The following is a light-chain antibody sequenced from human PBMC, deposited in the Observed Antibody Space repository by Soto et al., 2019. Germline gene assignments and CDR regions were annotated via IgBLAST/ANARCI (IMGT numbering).Light chain of an antibody. CDR3: QKYYGSLTT. CDR1: QSGLYSSNNKNY. V-gene: IGKV4-1*01. Sequence: DIVMTQSPDSLAVSLGERATINCKSSQSGLYSSNNKNYLAWYQQKPGQPPKLIIYGESTRESGVPDRFSGSGSETDFTLTISSLQAGDVAVYFCQKYYGSLTTFGNGTKVEI. CDR2: GES. J-gene: IGKJ1*01.